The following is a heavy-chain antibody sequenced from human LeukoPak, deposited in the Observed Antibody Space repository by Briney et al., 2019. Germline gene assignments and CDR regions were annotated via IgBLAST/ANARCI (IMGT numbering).Heavy chain of an antibody. CDR3: ARDGERTGDAFDI. D-gene: IGHD1-1*01. CDR1: GGSISSYY. J-gene: IGHJ3*02. CDR2: IYYSGST. Sequence: PSETLSLTCTVSGGSISSYYWSWIRQPPGKGLEWIGYIYYSGSTNYNPSLKSRVTISVDTSKNQFSLKLSSVTAADTAVYYCARDGERTGDAFDIWGQGTMVTVSS. V-gene: IGHV4-59*12.